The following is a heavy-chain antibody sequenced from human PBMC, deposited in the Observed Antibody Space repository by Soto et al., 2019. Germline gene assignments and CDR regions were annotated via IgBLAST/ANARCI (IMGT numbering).Heavy chain of an antibody. CDR2: ISGSGVTT. V-gene: IGHV3-23*01. J-gene: IGHJ4*02. D-gene: IGHD3-3*01. CDR3: VRDFPYFSYDFWKGLDH. CDR1: GFTFGAYG. Sequence: EVQLLESGGGLVQPGGSLRLACAASGFTFGAYGMTWFRQAPGKGLEWVSSISGSGVTTFYAESVGGRFTISRADYTAKHYLQMNSLRAQITAVYYCVRDFPYFSYDFWKGLDHWGQGTLVTVSS.